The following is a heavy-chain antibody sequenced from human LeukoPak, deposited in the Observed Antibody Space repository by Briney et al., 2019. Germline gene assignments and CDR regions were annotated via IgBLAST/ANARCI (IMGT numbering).Heavy chain of an antibody. CDR1: GGTFSSYA. J-gene: IGHJ6*02. D-gene: IGHD2-2*01. Sequence: SVTVSCKASGGTFSSYAISWVRQAPGQGLEWMGGIIPIFGTANYAQKFQGRVTITADESTSTAYMELSSLRSEDTAVYYCARADCSSTSCYWGYYYGMDVWGQGTTVTVSS. CDR2: IIPIFGTA. V-gene: IGHV1-69*01. CDR3: ARADCSSTSCYWGYYYGMDV.